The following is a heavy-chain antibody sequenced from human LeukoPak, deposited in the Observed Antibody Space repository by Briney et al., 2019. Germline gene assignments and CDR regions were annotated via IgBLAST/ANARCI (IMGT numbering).Heavy chain of an antibody. V-gene: IGHV3-23*01. J-gene: IGHJ4*02. Sequence: GSLRLSCAASGFTFSSYAMSWVRQAPGKGLEWVSAISGSGGSTYYADSVKGRFTISRDNSKNTLYLQMNSLRAEDTAEYYCAKGRYYDFWSAPGYWGQGTLVTVSS. CDR3: AKGRYYDFWSAPGY. CDR1: GFTFSSYA. D-gene: IGHD3-3*01. CDR2: ISGSGGST.